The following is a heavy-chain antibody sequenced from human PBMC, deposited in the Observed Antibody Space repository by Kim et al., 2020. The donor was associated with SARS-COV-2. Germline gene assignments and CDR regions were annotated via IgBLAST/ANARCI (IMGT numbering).Heavy chain of an antibody. CDR3: ARGLIDGLRYFDWLLLGWFDP. D-gene: IGHD3-9*01. CDR2: INHSGST. CDR1: GGSFSGYY. J-gene: IGHJ5*02. Sequence: SETLSLTCAVYGGSFSGYYWSWIRQPPGKGLEWIGEINHSGSTNYNPSLKSRVTISVDTSKNQFSLKLSSVTAADTAVYYCARGLIDGLRYFDWLLLGWFDPWGQGTLVTVSS. V-gene: IGHV4-34*01.